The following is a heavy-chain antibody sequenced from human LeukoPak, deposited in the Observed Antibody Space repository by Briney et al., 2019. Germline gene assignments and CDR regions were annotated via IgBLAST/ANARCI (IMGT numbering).Heavy chain of an antibody. D-gene: IGHD2-2*01. V-gene: IGHV5-51*01. CDR2: IYPGDSDT. Sequence: GESLKISCKGSGYSFTSYWIGWVRQMPGKGLEWMGIIYPGDSDTRYSPSFQGQVTISADKSISTAYLQWSSLKASDTAMYYCARHLPDIVVVPAAIDYWGQGTLDTVSS. CDR3: ARHLPDIVVVPAAIDY. J-gene: IGHJ4*02. CDR1: GYSFTSYW.